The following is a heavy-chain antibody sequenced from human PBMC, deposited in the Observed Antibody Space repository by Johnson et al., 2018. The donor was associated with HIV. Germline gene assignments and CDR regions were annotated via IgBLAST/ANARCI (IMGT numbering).Heavy chain of an antibody. D-gene: IGHD1-14*01. J-gene: IGHJ3*02. Sequence: VQLVESGGGVVRPGGSLRLSCAASGINFDNYGMSWVRQAPGKGLEWVSGINWNGGSTHYADSVRGRFTISKSIASLQMNSLKPEDTAVYYCTRSRPRNRESDAFDIWGQGTMVTVSS. CDR3: TRSRPRNRESDAFDI. V-gene: IGHV3-20*04. CDR2: INWNGGST. CDR1: GINFDNYG.